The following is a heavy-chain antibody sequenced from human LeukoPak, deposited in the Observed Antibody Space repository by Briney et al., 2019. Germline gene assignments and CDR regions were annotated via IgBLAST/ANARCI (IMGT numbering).Heavy chain of an antibody. D-gene: IGHD1-26*01. CDR1: GGSISSSNW. J-gene: IGHJ4*02. Sequence: KPSETLSLTCAVSGGSISSSNWWGWVRQPPGKGLEWIGYIYYSGSTNYNPSLKSRVTISVDTSKNQFSLKLSSVTAADTAVYYCARALRELPYYFDYWGQGTLVTVSS. CDR3: ARALRELPYYFDY. V-gene: IGHV4-4*02. CDR2: IYYSGST.